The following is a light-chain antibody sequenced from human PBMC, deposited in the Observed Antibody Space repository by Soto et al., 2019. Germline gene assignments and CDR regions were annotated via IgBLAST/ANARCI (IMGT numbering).Light chain of an antibody. CDR3: LQYNSYSSGT. J-gene: IGKJ1*01. Sequence: DIQMTQSPSTLSASVGDRVTITCRASQSISSWLAWYQQKPGKAPKLLIYDASSLESGVPSRFSGSGSGTEFTLTISSLQPDDFATYYCLQYNSYSSGTIGQGTQVEIK. CDR2: DAS. CDR1: QSISSW. V-gene: IGKV1-5*01.